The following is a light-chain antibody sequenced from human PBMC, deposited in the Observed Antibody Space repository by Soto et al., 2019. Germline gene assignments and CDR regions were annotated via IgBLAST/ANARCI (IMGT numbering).Light chain of an antibody. Sequence: EIVLTQSPGTLSLSPGERATLSCRASQSVTSNYLAWYKQKPGQAPRLLIYGASSRATGIPDRFSGSGSGTDFTLTINSLEPEDFAVYYCQQYGISPRTFGQGTKVEIK. CDR1: QSVTSNY. CDR2: GAS. V-gene: IGKV3-20*01. J-gene: IGKJ1*01. CDR3: QQYGISPRT.